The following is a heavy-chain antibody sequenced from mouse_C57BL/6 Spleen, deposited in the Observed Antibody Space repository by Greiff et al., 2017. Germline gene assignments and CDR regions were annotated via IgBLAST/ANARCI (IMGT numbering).Heavy chain of an antibody. CDR2: INPNNGGT. J-gene: IGHJ2*01. CDR1: GYTFTDYY. Sequence: EVQLQQSGPELVKPGASVKISCKASGYTFTDYYMNWVKQSHGKSLEWIGDINPNNGGTSYNQKFKGKATLTVDKSSSTAYMELRSLTSEDSAVYYCARSVRDGSFDYWGQGTTLTVSS. V-gene: IGHV1-26*01. D-gene: IGHD1-1*01. CDR3: ARSVRDGSFDY.